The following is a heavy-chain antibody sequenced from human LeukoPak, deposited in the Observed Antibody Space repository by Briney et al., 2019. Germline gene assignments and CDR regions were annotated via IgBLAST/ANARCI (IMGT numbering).Heavy chain of an antibody. Sequence: PSETLPLTCAVYGESFSGYYWSWIRQPPGKGLEWIGEINHSGSTNYNPSLKSRVTISVDTSKNQFSLKLSSVTAADTAVYYCARGYTAGAFDIWGQGTMVTVSS. CDR2: INHSGST. CDR1: GESFSGYY. J-gene: IGHJ3*02. D-gene: IGHD6-19*01. V-gene: IGHV4-34*01. CDR3: ARGYTAGAFDI.